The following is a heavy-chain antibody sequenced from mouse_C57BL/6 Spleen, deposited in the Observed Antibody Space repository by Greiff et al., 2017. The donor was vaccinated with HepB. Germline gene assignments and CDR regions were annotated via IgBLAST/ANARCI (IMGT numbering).Heavy chain of an antibody. Sequence: QVQLQQPGAELVKPGASVKLSCKASGYTFTSYWMHWVKQRPGQGLEWIGMIHPNSGSTNYNEKFKSKATLTVDKSSSTAYMQRSSLTSEDSAVYYCARGVVDWYFDVWGTGTTVTVSS. J-gene: IGHJ1*03. V-gene: IGHV1-64*01. CDR2: IHPNSGST. CDR3: ARGVVDWYFDV. D-gene: IGHD1-1*01. CDR1: GYTFTSYW.